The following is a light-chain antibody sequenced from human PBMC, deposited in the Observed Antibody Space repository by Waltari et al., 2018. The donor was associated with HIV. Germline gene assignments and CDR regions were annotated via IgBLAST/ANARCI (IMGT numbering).Light chain of an antibody. CDR1: QSITNAY. V-gene: IGKV3-20*01. J-gene: IGKJ2*01. CDR3: QQYHTAPYT. CDR2: GAS. Sequence: SRRASQSITNAYLAGYHQKPGQAPRLLIDGASSRATGIAGRFSGSGSGTEFTLTITRLEPEDSAMYYCQQYHTAPYTFGQGTKLEIK.